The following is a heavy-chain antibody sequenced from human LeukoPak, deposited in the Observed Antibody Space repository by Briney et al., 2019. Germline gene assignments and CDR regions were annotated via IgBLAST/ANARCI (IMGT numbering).Heavy chain of an antibody. V-gene: IGHV3-53*01. CDR1: GFTVSSNY. Sequence: GGSLRLSCAASGFTVSSNYMSWVRQAPGKGLEWVSAIYSGGSTYYADSVKGRFTISRDNSKNTLDLQMNSLRADDTAVYYCAKYATRETFVGDYWGQGTLIAVSS. CDR3: AKYATRETFVGDY. CDR2: IYSGGST. D-gene: IGHD2-8*01. J-gene: IGHJ4*02.